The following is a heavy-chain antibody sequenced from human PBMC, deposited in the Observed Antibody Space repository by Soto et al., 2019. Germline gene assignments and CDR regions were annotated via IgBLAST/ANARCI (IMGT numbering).Heavy chain of an antibody. CDR1: GFTFSSYA. CDR3: AKDPNYDFWSGYYTPWFDP. CDR2: ISGSGGST. J-gene: IGHJ5*02. D-gene: IGHD3-3*01. Sequence: GGSLRLSCAASGFTFSSYAMSWVRQAPGKGLEWVSAISGSGGSTYYADSVKGRFTISRDNSKNTLYLQMNSLRAEDMAVYYCAKDPNYDFWSGYYTPWFDPWGQGTLVTVSS. V-gene: IGHV3-23*01.